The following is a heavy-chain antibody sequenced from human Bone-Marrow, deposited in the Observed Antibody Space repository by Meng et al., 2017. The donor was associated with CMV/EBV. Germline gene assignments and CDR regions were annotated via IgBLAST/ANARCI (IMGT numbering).Heavy chain of an antibody. D-gene: IGHD3-10*01. V-gene: IGHV1-2*02. CDR1: GYTFTGYY. J-gene: IGHJ5*02. CDR2: INPNSGGT. CDR3: AGDWSVGSLYWFDP. Sequence: ASVKVSCKASGYTFTGYYMHWVRQAPGQGLEWMGWINPNSGGTNYAQKFQGRVTMTRDTSVSTAYMELSRLRSDDTAVYYCAGDWSVGSLYWFDPWGQGTLVTVSS.